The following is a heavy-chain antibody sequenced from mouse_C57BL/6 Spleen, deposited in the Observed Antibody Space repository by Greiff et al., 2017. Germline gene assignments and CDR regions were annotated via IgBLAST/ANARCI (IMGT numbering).Heavy chain of an antibody. V-gene: IGHV1-53*01. CDR3: ARSGVYGGGYHAMDD. J-gene: IGHJ4*01. CDR2: INPSNGGT. CDR1: GYTFTSYW. Sequence: QVQLQQPGTELVKPGASVKLSCKASGYTFTSYWMHWVKQRPGQGLEWIGNINPSNGGTNYNEKFKSKATLTVDKSSSTAYMQLSSLTSEDSAVYYCARSGVYGGGYHAMDDWGQGTTVTVSS. D-gene: IGHD1-1*02.